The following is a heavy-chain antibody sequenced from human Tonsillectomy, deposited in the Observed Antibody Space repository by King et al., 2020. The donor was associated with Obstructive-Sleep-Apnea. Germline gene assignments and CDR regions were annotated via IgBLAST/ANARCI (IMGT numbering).Heavy chain of an antibody. J-gene: IGHJ3*02. CDR1: GGSISSYY. Sequence: QLQESGPGLVKPSETLSLTCTVSGGSISSYYWSWIRQPPGKGLEWIVYIYYRGSTNYNPSLTSRVTISLDTSKNQFSLKLSSVTAADTAVYYCARDLFPVTAEGKDAFDIWGQGTMVTVSS. CDR2: IYYRGST. D-gene: IGHD2-21*02. V-gene: IGHV4-59*01. CDR3: ARDLFPVTAEGKDAFDI.